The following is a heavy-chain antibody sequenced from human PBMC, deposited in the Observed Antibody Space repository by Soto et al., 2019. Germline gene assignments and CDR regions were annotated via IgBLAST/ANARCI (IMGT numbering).Heavy chain of an antibody. CDR1: GFTFSSYT. V-gene: IGHV3-23*01. Sequence: EVQLLDSGGGLVQPGGSLRLSFAASGFTFSSYTLTWVRQAPGKGLEWVSAVSGSGDNTYYADSVKGPFTISRDNSXXTLYLQMHSLRAEDAAVYYCANCRYSSGSPVYVAYWGQGTLVTVSS. CDR2: VSGSGDNT. J-gene: IGHJ4*02. CDR3: ANCRYSSGSPVYVAY. D-gene: IGHD1-26*01.